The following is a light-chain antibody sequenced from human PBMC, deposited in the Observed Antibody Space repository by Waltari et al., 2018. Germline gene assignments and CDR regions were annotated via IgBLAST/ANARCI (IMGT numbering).Light chain of an antibody. CDR3: SSYTLTDTRV. CDR1: RSDVGAYNL. CDR2: EVR. V-gene: IGLV2-14*01. Sequence: QSALTQPASVSASPGQSITISCSGTRSDVGAYNLFPWYRQYPGKAPQLIIYEVRTRPSGISDHFSGDKSDNTASLTISGLRAEDEADYYCSSYTLTDTRVFGGGT. J-gene: IGLJ3*02.